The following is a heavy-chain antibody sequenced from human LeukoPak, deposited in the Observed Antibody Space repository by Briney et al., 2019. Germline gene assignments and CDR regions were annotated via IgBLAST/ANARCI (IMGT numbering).Heavy chain of an antibody. D-gene: IGHD3-10*01. CDR3: ARMVRGVIRHFDY. J-gene: IGHJ4*02. Sequence: KPSETLSLTCTVSGGSISSYYWSWIRQPPGKGLEWIGYIYHSGSTKYNPSLKSRVTISVDTSKNQFSLKLSSVTAADTAVYYCARMVRGVIRHFDYWGQGTLVTVSS. CDR1: GGSISSYY. V-gene: IGHV4-59*01. CDR2: IYHSGST.